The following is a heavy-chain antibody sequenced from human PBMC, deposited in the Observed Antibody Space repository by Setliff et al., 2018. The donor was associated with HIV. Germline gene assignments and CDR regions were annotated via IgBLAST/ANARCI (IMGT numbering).Heavy chain of an antibody. CDR3: ARDFLGDGYMDV. J-gene: IGHJ6*03. CDR1: GFAFSTFD. CDR2: LSSSSSYI. Sequence: GSLRLSCVASGFAFSTFDMNWVRQAPGKGLEWVSSLSSSSSYIYHADSVKGRFTISRDNARNSLYLQMNSLRAEDTAVYYCARDFLGDGYMDVWGKGTTVTVSS. V-gene: IGHV3-21*01. D-gene: IGHD3-16*01.